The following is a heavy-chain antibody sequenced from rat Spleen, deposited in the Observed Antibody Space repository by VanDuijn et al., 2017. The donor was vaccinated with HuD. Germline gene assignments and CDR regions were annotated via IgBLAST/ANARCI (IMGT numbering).Heavy chain of an antibody. J-gene: IGHJ2*01. D-gene: IGHD1-9*01. CDR3: ARRHYGYTDYFDY. CDR2: ISYGDSFGHSST. V-gene: IGHV5-29*01. CDR1: GFTFSDYG. Sequence: EVQLVESDGGLVQPGRSLKLSCAASGFTFSDYGVAWVRQAPTTGLEWVATISYGDSFGHSSTYYRDSVKGRFTVSRDNAKSTLYLQMDSLRSEDTATYYCARRHYGYTDYFDYWGQGVMVTVSS.